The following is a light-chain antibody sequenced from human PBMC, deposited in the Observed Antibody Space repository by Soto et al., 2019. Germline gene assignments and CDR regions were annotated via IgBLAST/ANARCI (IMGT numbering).Light chain of an antibody. V-gene: IGKV1-27*01. Sequence: DIQMTQSPSSLSASVGDTVTITCRASQGISNYLAWYQQKPGQVPNLLIYAASTLQSGVPSRFSGSGSGTDFTLTISSLRPGDVATYYCQKYNNAPRTFGQGTKVEI. CDR2: AAS. CDR1: QGISNY. J-gene: IGKJ1*01. CDR3: QKYNNAPRT.